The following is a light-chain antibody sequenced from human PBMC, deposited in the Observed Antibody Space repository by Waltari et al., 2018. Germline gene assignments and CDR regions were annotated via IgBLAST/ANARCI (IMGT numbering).Light chain of an antibody. CDR1: GSDVGGYDY. J-gene: IGLJ2*01. Sequence: TGTGSDVGGYDYVSWYQQYPGKAPRLIIYDVYNRPSGVSNRFSGSKSDNTASLTISGLQAEDESVYYCSSYTSSGVVFGGGTKLTVL. CDR3: SSYTSSGVV. V-gene: IGLV2-14*04. CDR2: DVY.